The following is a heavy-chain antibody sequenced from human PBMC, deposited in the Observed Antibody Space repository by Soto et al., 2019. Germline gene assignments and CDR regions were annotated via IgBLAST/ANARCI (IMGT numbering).Heavy chain of an antibody. CDR3: ARVGYSSGWLDY. CDR1: GGTFSSYA. J-gene: IGHJ4*02. V-gene: IGHV1-69*13. CDR2: IIPIFGTA. D-gene: IGHD6-19*01. Sequence: GASVKVSCKASGGTFSSYAISWVRQAPGQGLEWMGGIIPIFGTANYAQKFQGRVTITADESTSTAYMELSSLRSEDTAVYYCARVGYSSGWLDYWGQGTLVTVS.